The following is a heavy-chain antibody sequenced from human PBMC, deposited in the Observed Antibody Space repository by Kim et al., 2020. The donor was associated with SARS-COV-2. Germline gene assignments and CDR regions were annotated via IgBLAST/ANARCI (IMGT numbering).Heavy chain of an antibody. J-gene: IGHJ6*02. D-gene: IGHD3-10*01. CDR3: TRRGSGNYGMDV. V-gene: IGHV3-49*02. CDR2: T. Sequence: TEYAASVKGRFNISRDDSKSIAYLQMNSLKTEDTAVYYCTRRGSGNYGMDVWGQGTTVTVSS.